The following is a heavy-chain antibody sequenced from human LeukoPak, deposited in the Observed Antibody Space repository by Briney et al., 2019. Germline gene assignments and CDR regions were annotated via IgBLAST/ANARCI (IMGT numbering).Heavy chain of an antibody. D-gene: IGHD4-23*01. Sequence: GESLKISCKGSGYSFTNYWIGWVRQMPGKGLEWMGIMYPDDFDTRYNLSLQGQVTISADKSISTAYLQWSSLKASDTAMYYCARRSGGNLHPDYWGQGTLVTVSS. CDR3: ARRSGGNLHPDY. V-gene: IGHV5-51*01. CDR2: MYPDDFDT. J-gene: IGHJ4*02. CDR1: GYSFTNYW.